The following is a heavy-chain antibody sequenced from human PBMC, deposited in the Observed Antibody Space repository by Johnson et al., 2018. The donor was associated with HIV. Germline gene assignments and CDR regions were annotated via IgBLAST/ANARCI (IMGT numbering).Heavy chain of an antibody. J-gene: IGHJ3*02. Sequence: QVQLVESGGGVVQPGRSLRLSCVASGFTFSYYAVHWVRQAPGKGLEWVAVISYDAKNKYYADSVKGRFTISRDNSKNTLYLQMKSLRPEDTAVYYCAKESNWESRTPHAFDMWGQGTMVTVSS. V-gene: IGHV3-30*04. D-gene: IGHD1-26*01. CDR1: GFTFSYYA. CDR2: ISYDAKNK. CDR3: AKESNWESRTPHAFDM.